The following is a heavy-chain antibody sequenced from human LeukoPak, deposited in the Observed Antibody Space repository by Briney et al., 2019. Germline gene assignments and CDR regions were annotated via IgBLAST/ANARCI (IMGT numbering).Heavy chain of an antibody. V-gene: IGHV1-2*04. CDR3: AREGIPYYDSSGYPGQDAFDI. CDR2: TNPNSGGT. D-gene: IGHD3-22*01. Sequence: ASVKVSCKASGYTFTGYYMHWVRQAPGQGLEWMGWTNPNSGGTNYAQKFQGWVTMTRDTSISTAYMELSRLRSDDTAVYYCAREGIPYYDSSGYPGQDAFDIWGQGTMVTVSS. J-gene: IGHJ3*02. CDR1: GYTFTGYY.